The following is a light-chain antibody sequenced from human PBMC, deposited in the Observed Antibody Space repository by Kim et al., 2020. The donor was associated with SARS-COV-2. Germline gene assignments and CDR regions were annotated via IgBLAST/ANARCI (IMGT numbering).Light chain of an antibody. V-gene: IGKV3-20*01. CDR2: GAS. CDR1: QSFSGSS. J-gene: IGKJ2*01. CDR3: QQYGNSFT. Sequence: SWSPGERATLAGRASQSFSGSSLAWYQQKPGQSPRLLMSGASTRATDIPDRFSGSGSETDFTLTISRLEPEDFAVYYCQQYGNSFTFGQGTKLEI.